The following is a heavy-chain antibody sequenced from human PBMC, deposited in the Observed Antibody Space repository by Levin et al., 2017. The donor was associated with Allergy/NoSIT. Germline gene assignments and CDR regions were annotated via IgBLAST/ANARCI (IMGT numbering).Heavy chain of an antibody. D-gene: IGHD2-2*01. Sequence: SETLSLTCAVYGESFSGYYWSWIRQLPGKGLEWIGEIDHTGSTSYNPSLKSRTTISVDTSKNPFSLRLTSVTAADTAVYYCARGHYCSSTSCFRGLQYWGHGNLVTVSS. CDR2: IDHTGST. CDR3: ARGHYCSSTSCFRGLQY. J-gene: IGHJ1*01. V-gene: IGHV4-34*01. CDR1: GESFSGYY.